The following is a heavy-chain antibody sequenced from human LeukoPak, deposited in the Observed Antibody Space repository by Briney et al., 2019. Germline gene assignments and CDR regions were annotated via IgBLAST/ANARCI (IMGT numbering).Heavy chain of an antibody. J-gene: IGHJ6*03. V-gene: IGHV4-59*02. CDR3: ARGRSSSLYYYYYYMDV. Sequence: SETLSLTCTVSDDSVTIYYWTWIRQPPGKGLEWIGYIYYSGSTNYNPSLKSRVTISVDTSKNQFSLKLSSVTAADTAVYYCARGRSSSLYYYYYYMDVRGKGNTGTVSS. D-gene: IGHD6-6*01. CDR1: DDSVTIYY. CDR2: IYYSGST.